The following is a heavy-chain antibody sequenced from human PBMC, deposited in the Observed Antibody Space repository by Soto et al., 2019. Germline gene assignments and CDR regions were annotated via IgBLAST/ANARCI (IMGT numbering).Heavy chain of an antibody. J-gene: IGHJ6*02. D-gene: IGHD2-2*01. CDR3: ARGLLGYCSSTSCYGQYYYYYGMDV. V-gene: IGHV4-34*01. CDR1: GGSFSGYY. CDR2: INHSGST. Sequence: SETLSLTCAVYGGSFSGYYWSWIRQPPGKGLEWIGEINHSGSTNYNPSLKSRVTISVDTSKNQFSLKLSSVTAADTAVYYCARGLLGYCSSTSCYGQYYYYYGMDVWRQGTTVTVSS.